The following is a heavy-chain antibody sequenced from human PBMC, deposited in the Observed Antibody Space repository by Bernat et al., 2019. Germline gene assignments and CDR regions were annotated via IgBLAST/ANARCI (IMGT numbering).Heavy chain of an antibody. CDR1: GFTFSSYG. D-gene: IGHD6-19*01. CDR3: ARTRSLSGWYGPYGMDV. Sequence: QVQLVESGGGVVQPGRSLRLSCAASGFTFSSYGMHWVRQAPGKGLEGVAVISYDGRNKYYADSVKGRFTISRDNSKNTLYLQMNSLRAEDTAVYYCARTRSLSGWYGPYGMDVWGQGTTVTVSS. CDR2: ISYDGRNK. J-gene: IGHJ6*02. V-gene: IGHV3-30*03.